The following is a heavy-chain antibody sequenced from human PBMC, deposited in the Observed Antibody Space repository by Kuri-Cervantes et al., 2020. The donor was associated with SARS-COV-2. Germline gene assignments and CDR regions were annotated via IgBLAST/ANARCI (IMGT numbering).Heavy chain of an antibody. D-gene: IGHD3-9*01. CDR2: IYESGDN. CDR1: GASISSSTYY. V-gene: IGHV4-39*01. J-gene: IGHJ4*02. CDR3: ARHYAFDRFPK. Sequence: SETLSLTCTVSGASISSSTYYWGWIRQSPGKGLEWLGSIYESGDNYYSSSLKSRLRLSVDTSKNQFSLKLTSVTAADTAKYYCARHYAFDRFPKWGQGTQVTVSS.